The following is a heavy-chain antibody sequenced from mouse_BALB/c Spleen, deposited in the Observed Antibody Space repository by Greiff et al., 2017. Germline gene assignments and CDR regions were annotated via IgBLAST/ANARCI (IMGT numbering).Heavy chain of an antibody. V-gene: IGHV14-3*02. Sequence: DVKLQESGAELVKPGASVKLSCTASGFNIKDTYMHWVKQRPEQGLEWIGRIDPANGNTKYDPKFQGKATITADTSSNTAYLQLSSLTSEDTAVYYCALWSITGYYFDYWGQGTTLTVSS. D-gene: IGHD1-1*02. CDR2: IDPANGNT. CDR1: GFNIKDTY. J-gene: IGHJ2*01. CDR3: ALWSITGYYFDY.